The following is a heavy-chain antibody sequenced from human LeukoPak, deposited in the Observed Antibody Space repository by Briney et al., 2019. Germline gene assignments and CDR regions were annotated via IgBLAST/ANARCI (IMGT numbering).Heavy chain of an antibody. V-gene: IGHV3-30-3*01. Sequence: PGRSLRLSCAASGFTFSSYAMHWVRQAPGKGLEWMAVISYDGSNKYYADSVKGRFTISRDNSKNTLYLQMNSLRAEDTAVYYCAREYPGTATLIDYWGQGTLVTVSS. CDR1: GFTFSSYA. CDR3: AREYPGTATLIDY. CDR2: ISYDGSNK. J-gene: IGHJ4*02. D-gene: IGHD2-21*02.